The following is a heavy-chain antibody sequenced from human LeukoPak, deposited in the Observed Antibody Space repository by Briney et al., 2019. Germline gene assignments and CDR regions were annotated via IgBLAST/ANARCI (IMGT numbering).Heavy chain of an antibody. V-gene: IGHV3-20*04. CDR2: INYSGDTT. Sequence: GESLKISCAASGFSFEHYGMTWVRQAPGKGLEWVSTINYSGDTTEYADSVRGRFTISRDNAKDSLYLQMDSLRAEDTALYYCARKPYFDILSNYYNDYLEYWGPGAQVTVSS. J-gene: IGHJ4*02. CDR1: GFSFEHYG. CDR3: ARKPYFDILSNYYNDYLEY. D-gene: IGHD3-9*01.